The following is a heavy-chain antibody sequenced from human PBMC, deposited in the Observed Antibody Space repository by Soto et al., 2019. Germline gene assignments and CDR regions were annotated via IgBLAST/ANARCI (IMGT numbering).Heavy chain of an antibody. J-gene: IGHJ6*02. Sequence: QVQLQESGPGLVKPSETLSLTCTVSGGSISSYYWSWIRQPPGKGLEWIGYIYYSGSTNYNPSLKSRVTISVDTSKNQFSLKLSSVTAADTAVYYCARGEYSSCWSSYGMDVWGQGTTVTVSS. V-gene: IGHV4-59*01. CDR3: ARGEYSSCWSSYGMDV. D-gene: IGHD6-19*01. CDR2: IYYSGST. CDR1: GGSISSYY.